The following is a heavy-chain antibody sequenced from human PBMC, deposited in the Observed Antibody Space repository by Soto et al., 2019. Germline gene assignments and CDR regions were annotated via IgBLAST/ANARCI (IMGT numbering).Heavy chain of an antibody. V-gene: IGHV3-64D*08. Sequence: GGSLRLSCSASGFTFSSYAMHWVRQAPGKGLEYVSAISSNGGSTYYADSVKGRFTISRDNSKNTLYLQMSSLRAEDTAVYYCVKTYYYDSSGYYSTLFAYWGQGTLVTVSS. J-gene: IGHJ4*02. CDR1: GFTFSSYA. CDR3: VKTYYYDSSGYYSTLFAY. D-gene: IGHD3-22*01. CDR2: ISSNGGST.